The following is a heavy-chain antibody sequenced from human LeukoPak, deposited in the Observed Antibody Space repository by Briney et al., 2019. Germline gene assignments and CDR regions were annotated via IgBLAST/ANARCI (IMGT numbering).Heavy chain of an antibody. D-gene: IGHD2-2*01. J-gene: IGHJ4*02. CDR1: GYTFTDFY. CDR3: ARGYCSSSTCLPGGY. CDR2: INPSGGST. V-gene: IGHV1-46*01. Sequence: ASVKVSCKASGYTFTDFYIHWVRQAPGQGLEWMGMINPSGGSTIYAQSFQGRVTTTRDTSTSTVHMELSSLRSADTALYYCARGYCSSSTCLPGGYWGLGTLVTVSS.